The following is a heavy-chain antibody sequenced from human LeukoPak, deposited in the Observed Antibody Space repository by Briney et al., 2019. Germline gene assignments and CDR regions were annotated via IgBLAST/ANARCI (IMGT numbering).Heavy chain of an antibody. CDR3: AKGYYYDSSGYCDY. CDR1: GFTFSSYW. Sequence: GGSLRLSCAASGFTFSSYWMSWVRQAPGKGLEWVANIKQDGSEKYYADSVKGRFTISRDNSKNTLYLQMNSLRAEDTAVYYCAKGYYYDSSGYCDYWGQGTLVTVSS. V-gene: IGHV3-7*01. J-gene: IGHJ4*02. D-gene: IGHD3-22*01. CDR2: IKQDGSEK.